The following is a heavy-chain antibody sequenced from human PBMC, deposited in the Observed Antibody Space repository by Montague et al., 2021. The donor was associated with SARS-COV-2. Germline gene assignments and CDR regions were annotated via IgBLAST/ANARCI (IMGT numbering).Heavy chain of an antibody. CDR2: IYYSGST. CDR1: GGSISNRGYY. Sequence: TLSLTCTVSGGSISNRGYYWSWIRQHPGTGLEWFVYIYYSGSTYYNPSLKSRVTISVDTSKNEFSLKLSSVTAADTAVYYCARELHVFTGMDNYYYMDVWGKGTTVTVSS. V-gene: IGHV4-31*03. CDR3: ARELHVFTGMDNYYYMDV. J-gene: IGHJ6*03. D-gene: IGHD3-16*01.